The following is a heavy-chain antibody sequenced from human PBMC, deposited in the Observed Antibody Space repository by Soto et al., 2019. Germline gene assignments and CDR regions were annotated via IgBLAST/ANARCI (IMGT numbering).Heavy chain of an antibody. Sequence: SETLSLTCTVSGGSISSYYWSWIRQPPGKGLEWIGYIYYSGSTNYNPSLKSRVTISVDTSKNQFSLRLNSVTAADTAVYYCARDGSDSYGLDVWGQGTTVTVSS. D-gene: IGHD3-10*01. CDR3: ARDGSDSYGLDV. CDR1: GGSISSYY. CDR2: IYYSGST. V-gene: IGHV4-59*12. J-gene: IGHJ6*02.